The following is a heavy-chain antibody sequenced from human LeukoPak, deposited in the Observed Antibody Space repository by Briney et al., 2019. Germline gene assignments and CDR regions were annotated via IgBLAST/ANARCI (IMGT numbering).Heavy chain of an antibody. CDR3: AREGYRDTMVRGPYYKGWFDP. J-gene: IGHJ5*02. D-gene: IGHD3-10*01. Sequence: PSETLSLTCTVSGGSISSGDYYWSWIRQPPGKGLEWIGYIYYSGSTYYNPSLKSRVTISVDTSKNQFSLKLGSVTAADTAVYYCAREGYRDTMVRGPYYKGWFDPWGQGTLVTVSS. CDR1: GGSISSGDYY. CDR2: IYYSGST. V-gene: IGHV4-30-4*08.